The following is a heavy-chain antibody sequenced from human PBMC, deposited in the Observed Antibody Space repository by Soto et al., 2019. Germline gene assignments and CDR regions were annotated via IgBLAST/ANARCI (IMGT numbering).Heavy chain of an antibody. J-gene: IGHJ6*02. Sequence: SVKVSCKASGGTFSSYAISWVRQAPGQGLEWMGGIIPIFGTANYAQKFQGRVTITADTSTSTASMELRSLRSDDAAVYFCARDWGQQWLAYGLDVWGQGTTVTVSS. CDR1: GGTFSSYA. CDR3: ARDWGQQWLAYGLDV. D-gene: IGHD6-19*01. V-gene: IGHV1-69*06. CDR2: IIPIFGTA.